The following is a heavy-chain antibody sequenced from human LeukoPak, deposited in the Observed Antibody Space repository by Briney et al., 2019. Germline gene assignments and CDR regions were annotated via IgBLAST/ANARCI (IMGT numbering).Heavy chain of an antibody. V-gene: IGHV3-33*01. Sequence: GGSLRLSCAASGFTFSNHDMHWVRQPPGKGPEWVAVIWYDGSAKYYVDSVKGRFTISRDNSKNTLYLQMNRLRAEDTAVYYCARVRGYYIDYWGQGTLVTVSS. CDR3: ARVRGYYIDY. CDR1: GFTFSNHD. CDR2: IWYDGSAK. J-gene: IGHJ4*02.